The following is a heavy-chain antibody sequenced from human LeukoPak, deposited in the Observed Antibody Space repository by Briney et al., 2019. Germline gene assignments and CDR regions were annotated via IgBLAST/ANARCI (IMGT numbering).Heavy chain of an antibody. CDR3: ARVRFDYGGNSCFDY. CDR2: INSDGSST. D-gene: IGHD4-23*01. J-gene: IGHJ4*02. V-gene: IGHV3-74*01. Sequence: PGGSLRLSCAASGFTFSSYWMHWVRQAPGKGLVWVSRINSDGSSTSYADSVKGRFTISRDNAKNTLYLQMNSLRAEDTAVYYCARVRFDYGGNSCFDYWGQGTLVTVSS. CDR1: GFTFSSYW.